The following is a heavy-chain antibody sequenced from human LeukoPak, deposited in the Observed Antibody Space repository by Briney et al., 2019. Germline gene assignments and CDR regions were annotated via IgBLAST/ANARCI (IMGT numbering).Heavy chain of an antibody. CDR1: GGTFSSYA. J-gene: IGHJ1*01. CDR3: ASNIVVVTATQYFQH. V-gene: IGHV1-69*13. CDR2: IIPIFGTA. D-gene: IGHD2-21*02. Sequence: GASVKVSCKASGGTFSSYAISWVRQAPGQGLEWMGGIIPIFGTANYAQKFQGRVTITADESTSTAYMELSSLRSEDTAVYYYASNIVVVTATQYFQHWGQGTLVTVSS.